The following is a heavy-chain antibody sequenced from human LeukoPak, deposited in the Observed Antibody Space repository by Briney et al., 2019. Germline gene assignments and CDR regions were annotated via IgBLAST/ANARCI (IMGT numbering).Heavy chain of an antibody. CDR3: TISRGTYYYDSSGPLDFDY. D-gene: IGHD3-22*01. J-gene: IGHJ4*02. V-gene: IGHV4-59*08. CDR1: GGSISSYY. CDR2: IYYSGST. Sequence: SETLSLTCTVSGGSISSYYWSWIRQPPGKGLEWIGYIYYSGSTNYNPSLKSRVTISVDTSKNQFSLKLSSVTAADTAVYYCTISRGTYYYDSSGPLDFDYWGQGTLVTVSS.